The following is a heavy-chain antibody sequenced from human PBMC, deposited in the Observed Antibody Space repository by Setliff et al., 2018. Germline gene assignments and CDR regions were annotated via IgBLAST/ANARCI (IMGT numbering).Heavy chain of an antibody. CDR3: ARTCSGSGCYAGLES. V-gene: IGHV3-64*04. CDR2: ISSSGGNI. CDR1: GFTFSSYA. J-gene: IGHJ4*02. Sequence: LRLSCAASGFTFSSYAMHWVRQAPGKGLEYVSSISSSGGNIYYANSVKGRFIISRDNSKSTLYLQMNSLRPEDTAVYYCARTCSGSGCYAGLESWGQGTPVTVSS. D-gene: IGHD2-15*01.